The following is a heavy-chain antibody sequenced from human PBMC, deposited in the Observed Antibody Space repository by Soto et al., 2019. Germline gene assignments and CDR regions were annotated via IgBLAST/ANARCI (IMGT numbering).Heavy chain of an antibody. J-gene: IGHJ6*02. D-gene: IGHD2-8*01. V-gene: IGHV3-30*18. CDR2: ISYDGSNK. CDR1: GFTFSSYG. Sequence: QVQLVESGGGVVQPGRSLRLSCAASGFTFSSYGMHWVRQAPGEGLEWVAVISYDGSNKYYADSVKGRFTISRDNSKNTLYLQMNSLRAEDTAVYYCAKDGKDIVLMVYAYGMDVWGQGTTVTVSS. CDR3: AKDGKDIVLMVYAYGMDV.